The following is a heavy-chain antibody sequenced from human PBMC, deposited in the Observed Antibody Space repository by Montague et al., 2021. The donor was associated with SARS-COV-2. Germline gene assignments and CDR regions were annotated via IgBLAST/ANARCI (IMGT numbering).Heavy chain of an antibody. CDR2: IDWDDDK. V-gene: IGHV2-70*11. CDR1: GFSLSTSGMC. Sequence: PALAKPTQTLTLTCTFSGFSLSTSGMCVSWIRQPPGKALEWLARIDWDDDKYYSTSLKTRLTISKDTSKNQVVLTMTNMDPVDTATYYCARDKYYYDSSGYYPLVYFDYWGQGTLVTVSS. D-gene: IGHD3-22*01. J-gene: IGHJ4*02. CDR3: ARDKYYYDSSGYYPLVYFDY.